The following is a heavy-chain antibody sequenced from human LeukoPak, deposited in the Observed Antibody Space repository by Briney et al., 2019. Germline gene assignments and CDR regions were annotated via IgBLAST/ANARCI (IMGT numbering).Heavy chain of an antibody. V-gene: IGHV1-2*02. CDR3: ARELSGGYSYGPTYYYYMDV. J-gene: IGHJ6*03. CDR1: GYTFTGYY. CDR2: INPNSGGT. D-gene: IGHD5-18*01. Sequence: GASVKVSCKASGYTFTGYYMHWVRQAPGQGHEWMGWINPNSGGTNYAQKFQGRVTMTRDTSISTAYMELSRLRSDDTAVYYCARELSGGYSYGPTYYYYMDVWGKGTTVTVSS.